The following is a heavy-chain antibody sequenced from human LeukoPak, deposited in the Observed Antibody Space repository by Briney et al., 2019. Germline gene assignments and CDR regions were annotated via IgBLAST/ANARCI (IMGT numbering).Heavy chain of an antibody. CDR3: ARRQWGTAMAQHAFDI. Sequence: GESLKISCKGSGYSFTSYWIGWVRQMPGKGLEWMGIIYPGDSDTRYSPSFQGQVTISADKSISTAYLQWSSLKASDTAMYYCARRQWGTAMAQHAFDIWGQGTMVTVSS. V-gene: IGHV5-51*01. CDR1: GYSFTSYW. D-gene: IGHD5-18*01. CDR2: IYPGDSDT. J-gene: IGHJ3*02.